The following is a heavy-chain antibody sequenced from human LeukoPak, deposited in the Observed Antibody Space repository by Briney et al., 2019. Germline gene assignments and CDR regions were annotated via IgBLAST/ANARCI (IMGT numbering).Heavy chain of an antibody. D-gene: IGHD2-15*01. CDR2: IGTTGDT. CDR3: AKSFVVVAATDY. V-gene: IGHV3-13*01. CDR1: GFTFSSSD. J-gene: IGHJ4*02. Sequence: GGSLRLSCAAPGFTFSSSDMHWVRQATGKGLEWVSAIGTTGDTYYPGSVKGRFTISRENARNSLYLQMNSLRVGDTAVYYCAKSFVVVAATDYWGQGTLVTVSS.